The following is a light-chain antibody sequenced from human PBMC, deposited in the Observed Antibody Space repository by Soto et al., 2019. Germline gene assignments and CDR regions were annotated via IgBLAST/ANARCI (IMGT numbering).Light chain of an antibody. CDR2: EFS. CDR1: SSDIDRYNY. V-gene: IGLV2-8*01. J-gene: IGLJ2*01. CDR3: SSYAGSNKVA. Sequence: QPTLTQPTSASRSPRQSVTISCTGTSSDIDRYNYVSSYQQHPAKAPKLMIYEFSNRPSGVPYRFSGSKSGYSGSVTGSGLQFEDEADYDSSSYAGSNKVAFGGGT.